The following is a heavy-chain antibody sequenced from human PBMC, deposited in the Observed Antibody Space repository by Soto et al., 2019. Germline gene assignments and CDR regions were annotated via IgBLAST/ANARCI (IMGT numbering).Heavy chain of an antibody. CDR3: AREYYDFWSDNGDWFDP. Sequence: SETLSLTCTVSGDSISSHPYYWGWIRQPPGKGLEWIGSVLHSGSAYYNPSLKSRATISVEMSNNRFSLTLSSVTAADTAVYYCAREYYDFWSDNGDWFDPWGQGTLVTVSS. J-gene: IGHJ5*02. D-gene: IGHD3-3*01. V-gene: IGHV4-39*02. CDR1: GDSISSHPYY. CDR2: VLHSGSA.